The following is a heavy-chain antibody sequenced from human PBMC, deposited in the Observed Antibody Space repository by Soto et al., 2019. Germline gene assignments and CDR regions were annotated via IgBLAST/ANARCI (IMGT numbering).Heavy chain of an antibody. D-gene: IGHD5-12*01. Sequence: SETLSLTCAVSGGSISSGGYSWSWIRQPPGKGLEWIGYIYHSGSTYYNPSLKSRVTISVDTSKNQFSLKLSSVTAADTAVYYCARSTSGYDFDYFDYWGQGTLVTVSS. V-gene: IGHV4-30-2*02. J-gene: IGHJ4*02. CDR2: IYHSGST. CDR1: GGSISSGGYS. CDR3: ARSTSGYDFDYFDY.